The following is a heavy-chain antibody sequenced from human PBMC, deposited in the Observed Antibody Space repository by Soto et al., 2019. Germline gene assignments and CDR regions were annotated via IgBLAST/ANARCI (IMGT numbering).Heavy chain of an antibody. CDR1: GFSLSTSGVG. D-gene: IGHD6-13*01. CDR2: IYWYDDK. CDR3: AHPVAAAGNKNDAFDI. J-gene: IGHJ3*02. Sequence: QITLKESGPTLVKPTQTLTLTCTFSGFSLSTSGVGVGWIRQPPGKALEWLALIYWYDDKRYSPSLKSRVTITKDTSKNQVVLTMTNMDPVDTATYYCAHPVAAAGNKNDAFDIWCQGTMVTVSS. V-gene: IGHV2-5*01.